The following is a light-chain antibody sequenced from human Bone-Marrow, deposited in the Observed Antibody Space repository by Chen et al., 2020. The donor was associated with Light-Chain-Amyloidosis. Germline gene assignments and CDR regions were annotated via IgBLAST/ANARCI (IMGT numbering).Light chain of an antibody. CDR3: QVWDRSSDRPV. CDR1: NIGSTS. J-gene: IGLJ3*02. Sequence: SYVLTQPSSVSVAPGQTATIACGGNNIGSTSVHWYQQTPGQAPLLVVYDDSDRPSWIPARLSGSNSVNTATLTISRVEAGDEADYYCQVWDRSSDRPVFGGGTKLTVL. V-gene: IGLV3-21*02. CDR2: DDS.